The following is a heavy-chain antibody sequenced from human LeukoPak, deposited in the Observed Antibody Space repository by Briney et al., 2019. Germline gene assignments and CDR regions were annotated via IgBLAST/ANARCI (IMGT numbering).Heavy chain of an antibody. CDR1: GFTFSIYW. CDR2: IKEDGSEK. CDR3: ARVGATRCFDS. Sequence: GGSLRLSCAASGFTFSIYWMTWGRQAPGKGLEWVANIKEDGSEKFYVDSVKGRFTISRDNAKNSVFLQMNRLRGHDPAVYDCARVGATRCFDSWGQGILVTVSS. V-gene: IGHV3-7*01. D-gene: IGHD6-6*01. J-gene: IGHJ4*02.